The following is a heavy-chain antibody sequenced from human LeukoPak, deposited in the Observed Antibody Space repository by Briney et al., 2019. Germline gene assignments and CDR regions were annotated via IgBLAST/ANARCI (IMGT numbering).Heavy chain of an antibody. CDR2: ISGYNGNT. CDR3: ARDSIVRGVTPYYFDY. CDR1: GYSFSSYG. V-gene: IGHV1-18*01. Sequence: GASVKVSCKASGYSFSSYGFSWVRQTPGQGLEWMGWISGYNGNTIYARKFQGRVTMTTDTSTSSAHMEVRDLTSDDTGVYYCARDSIVRGVTPYYFDYWGQGTLVTVSS. D-gene: IGHD3-10*01. J-gene: IGHJ4*02.